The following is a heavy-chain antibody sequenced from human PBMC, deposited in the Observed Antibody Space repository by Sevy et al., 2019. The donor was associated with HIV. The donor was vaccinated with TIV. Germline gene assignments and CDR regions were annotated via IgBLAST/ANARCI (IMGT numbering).Heavy chain of an antibody. D-gene: IGHD3-22*01. CDR1: GGSFSGYY. J-gene: IGHJ4*02. CDR2: INHSGST. CDR3: SRGRGHLYDRRGGNDFDY. V-gene: IGHV4-34*01. Sequence: SETLSLTCAVYGGSFSGYYWSWIRQPPGKGLEWIGEINHSGSTNYNQSLKSRVTISVDTSKNQFTLMLSSVTAADTAADYCSRGRGHLYDRRGGNDFDYWGQGTLVTVSS.